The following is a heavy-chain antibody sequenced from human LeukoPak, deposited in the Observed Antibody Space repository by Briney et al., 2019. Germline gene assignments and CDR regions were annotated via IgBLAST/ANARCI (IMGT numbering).Heavy chain of an antibody. J-gene: IGHJ5*02. V-gene: IGHV1-69*13. Sequence: SVKVSCKASGGTFSSYAISWVRQAPGQGLEWMGGIIPIFGTANYAQKFQGRVTITADESTSAAYMELSSLRSEDTAVYYCARGPYHYDIFYWFDPWGQGTLVTVSS. D-gene: IGHD3-9*01. CDR2: IIPIFGTA. CDR1: GGTFSSYA. CDR3: ARGPYHYDIFYWFDP.